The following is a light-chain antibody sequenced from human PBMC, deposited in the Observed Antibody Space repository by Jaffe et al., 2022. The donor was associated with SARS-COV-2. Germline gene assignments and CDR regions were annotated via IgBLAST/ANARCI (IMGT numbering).Light chain of an antibody. Sequence: DIQMTQSPSSLSASVGDRITITCRASQSISRYLNWYQQKPGRAPRLLIYDASSLQSGVPSRFSGSGSGTDFTLTISSLQPEDVATYYCQQSYSSRPFGQGTKVEIK. J-gene: IGKJ1*01. CDR1: QSISRY. CDR2: DAS. V-gene: IGKV1-39*01. CDR3: QQSYSSRP.